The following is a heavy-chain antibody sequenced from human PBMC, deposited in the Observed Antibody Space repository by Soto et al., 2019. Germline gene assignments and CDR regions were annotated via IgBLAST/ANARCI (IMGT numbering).Heavy chain of an antibody. CDR1: GGSISSGDYY. J-gene: IGHJ6*02. Sequence: QVQLQESGPGLVKPSQTLSLTCTVSGGSISSGDYYWSWIRQPPGKGLEWIGYIYYRGSTYYNPSLKGRFTISVHTSKNQFPLKLSSVTPADTAVYYCACGLDYRGYCDGMDVWGQGTTVTVSS. CDR2: IYYRGST. D-gene: IGHD4-17*01. V-gene: IGHV4-30-4*01. CDR3: ACGLDYRGYCDGMDV.